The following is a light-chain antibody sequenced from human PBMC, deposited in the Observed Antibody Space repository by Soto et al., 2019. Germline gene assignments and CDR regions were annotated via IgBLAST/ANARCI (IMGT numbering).Light chain of an antibody. Sequence: DIQMTQSPSSLSASVGDRVTITCRASQAITNNLAWYQQKPGNPPRLLIYEESTLHSGVPSRFSGSGSGTEFTLTISSLQPDDFATYYCQQYNSYSWTFGQGTKVDIK. J-gene: IGKJ1*01. V-gene: IGKV1-9*01. CDR1: QAITNN. CDR3: QQYNSYSWT. CDR2: EES.